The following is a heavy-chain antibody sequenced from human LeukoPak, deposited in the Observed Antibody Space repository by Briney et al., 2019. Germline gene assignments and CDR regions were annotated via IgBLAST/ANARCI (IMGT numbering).Heavy chain of an antibody. J-gene: IGHJ5*02. CDR2: ISGSGGST. CDR3: AKRGRCSGGSCYGAFDP. Sequence: PGGSLRLSCAAPGFTFSSYAMSWVRQAPGKGLEWVSAISGSGGSTYYADSVKGRFTISRDNSKNTLYLQMNSLRAEDTAVYYCAKRGRCSGGSCYGAFDPWGQGTLVTVSS. V-gene: IGHV3-23*01. CDR1: GFTFSSYA. D-gene: IGHD2-15*01.